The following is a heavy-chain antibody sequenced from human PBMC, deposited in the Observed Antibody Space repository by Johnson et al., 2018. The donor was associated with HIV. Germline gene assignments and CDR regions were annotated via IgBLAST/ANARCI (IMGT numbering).Heavy chain of an antibody. CDR3: ARDVNYYDRSGSYGLHGAFDI. CDR2: ISYDGSNK. CDR1: GFTFSNYA. D-gene: IGHD3-22*01. V-gene: IGHV3-30-3*01. J-gene: IGHJ3*02. Sequence: QVQLVESGGGLVQPGGSLRLSCAASGFTFSNYAMNWVRQAPGKGLEWVAVISYDGSNKHFAESVQGRFTVSRDNSKNILYLEMNSLRAEDTAVYYCARDVNYYDRSGSYGLHGAFDIWGQGTMVTVSS.